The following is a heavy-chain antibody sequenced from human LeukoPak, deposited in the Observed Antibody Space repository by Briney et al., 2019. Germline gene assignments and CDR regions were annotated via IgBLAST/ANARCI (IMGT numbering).Heavy chain of an antibody. CDR1: GYTFTSYD. D-gene: IGHD6-13*01. CDR2: MNPNSGNT. V-gene: IGHV1-8*01. Sequence: ASVEVSCKASGYTFTSYDINWVRQATGQGLEWMGWMNPNSGNTGYARKFQGRVTMTRNTSISTAYMELSSLRSEDTAVYYCARFQQLVPYYYGMDVWGQGTTVTVSS. J-gene: IGHJ6*02. CDR3: ARFQQLVPYYYGMDV.